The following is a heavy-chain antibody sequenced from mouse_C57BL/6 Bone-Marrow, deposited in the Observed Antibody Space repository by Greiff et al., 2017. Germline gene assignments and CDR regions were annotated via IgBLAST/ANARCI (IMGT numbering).Heavy chain of an antibody. CDR1: GFTFSDYG. J-gene: IGHJ4*01. CDR2: ISNLAYSI. D-gene: IGHD1-1*01. V-gene: IGHV5-15*04. Sequence: EVKVEESGGGLVQPGGSLKLSCAASGFTFSDYGMAWVRQAPRKGPEWVAFISNLAYSIYYADTVTGRFTISRENAKNTLYLEMSSLRSEDTAMYYCASYGKDAMDYWGQGTSVTVSS. CDR3: ASYGKDAMDY.